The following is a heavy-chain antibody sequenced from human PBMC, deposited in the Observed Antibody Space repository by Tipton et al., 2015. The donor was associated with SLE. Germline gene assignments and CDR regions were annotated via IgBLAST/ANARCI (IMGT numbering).Heavy chain of an antibody. V-gene: IGHV4-34*01. D-gene: IGHD3-10*01. J-gene: IGHJ4*02. CDR2: INHSGST. Sequence: TLSLTCTVSGGSISGYYWSWIRQPPGKGLEWIGEINHSGSTNYNPSLKSRVTISVDTSKNQFSLKLSSVTAADTAVYYCARVPGDWGQGTLVTVSS. CDR3: ARVPGD. CDR1: GGSISGYY.